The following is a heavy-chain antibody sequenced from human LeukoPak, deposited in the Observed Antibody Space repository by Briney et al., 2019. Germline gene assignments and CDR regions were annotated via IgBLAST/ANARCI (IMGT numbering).Heavy chain of an antibody. V-gene: IGHV3-48*01. CDR1: GFTFDDYA. D-gene: IGHD6-6*01. J-gene: IGHJ3*01. CDR2: ISSSGSTK. Sequence: PGRSLRLSCAASGFTFDDYAMHWVRQAPGKGLEWVSYISSSGSTKYYADSVKGRFTISRDNAKNSLYLQMNSLRAEDTAVYYCARDLVLWGQGTMVTVSS. CDR3: ARDLVL.